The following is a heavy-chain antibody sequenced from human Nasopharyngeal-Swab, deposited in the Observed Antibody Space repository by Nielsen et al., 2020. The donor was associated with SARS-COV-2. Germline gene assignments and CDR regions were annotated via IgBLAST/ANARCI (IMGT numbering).Heavy chain of an antibody. V-gene: IGHV1-18*01. CDR1: GYTFNNYG. CDR3: ARKRRAAYCGGDCNPKWYFDL. Sequence: ASVKVSCKASGYTFNNYGLSWVRQAPGQGLEWLGWISAYNGNIKYGQKFQGRVSMTPDASTSTAHLELRSLTSDDTAVYYCARKRRAAYCGGDCNPKWYFDLWGRGTQVTVSS. D-gene: IGHD2-21*01. J-gene: IGHJ2*01. CDR2: ISAYNGNI.